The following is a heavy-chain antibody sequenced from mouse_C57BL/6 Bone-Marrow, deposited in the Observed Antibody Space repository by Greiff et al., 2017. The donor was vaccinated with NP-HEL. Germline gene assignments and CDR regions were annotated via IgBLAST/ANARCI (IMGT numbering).Heavy chain of an antibody. CDR2: IYPSDSET. D-gene: IGHD2-1*01. CDR1: GYTFTSYW. Sequence: QVQLKQPGAELVRPGSSVKLSCKASGYTFTSYWMDWVKQRPGQGLEWIGNIYPSDSETHYNQKFKDKATLTVDKSSSTAYMQLSSLTSEDSAVYYCARGGTCYDGSFGYWGQGTTLTVSS. J-gene: IGHJ2*01. V-gene: IGHV1-61*01. CDR3: ARGGTCYDGSFGY.